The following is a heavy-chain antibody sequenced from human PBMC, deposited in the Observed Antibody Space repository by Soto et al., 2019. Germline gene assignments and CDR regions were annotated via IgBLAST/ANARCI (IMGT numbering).Heavy chain of an antibody. J-gene: IGHJ4*02. D-gene: IGHD6-13*01. CDR2: ISGSGGST. CDR1: GFTFSSYA. Sequence: PGGSLRLSCAASGFTFSSYAMSWVRQAPGKGLEWVSAISGSGGSTYYADSVKGRFTISRDNSKNTLYLQMNSLRAEDTAVYYCAKDSPSPLYSSSWHDYWGQGTLVTVSS. CDR3: AKDSPSPLYSSSWHDY. V-gene: IGHV3-23*01.